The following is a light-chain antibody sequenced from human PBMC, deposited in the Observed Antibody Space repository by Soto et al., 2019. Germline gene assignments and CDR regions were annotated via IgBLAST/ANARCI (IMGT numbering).Light chain of an antibody. V-gene: IGKV3-15*01. Sequence: IVMTQSPASLSVSPGERATLSCRASQSVGGSLAWYQQKPGQAPRLLIHGASTRATGVPARFSGSGSGTEFTLTISSLQSEDFAVYYCQQYQNWPTWTFGQGTKVEI. J-gene: IGKJ1*01. CDR2: GAS. CDR1: QSVGGS. CDR3: QQYQNWPTWT.